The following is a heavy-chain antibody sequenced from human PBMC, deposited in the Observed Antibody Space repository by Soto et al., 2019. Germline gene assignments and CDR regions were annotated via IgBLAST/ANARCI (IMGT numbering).Heavy chain of an antibody. J-gene: IGHJ4*02. Sequence: EVQLVESGGGLVQPGGSLRLSCSASGFTFSSYWMHWVRQAPGKGLVWVSRINSDGSSTSYADSVKGRFTISRDNAKNTLHLQMNSLRAEDTAVYYCVRTRLVVAAATRVDYWGQGTLVTVSS. CDR1: GFTFSSYW. V-gene: IGHV3-74*01. D-gene: IGHD2-15*01. CDR3: VRTRLVVAAATRVDY. CDR2: INSDGSST.